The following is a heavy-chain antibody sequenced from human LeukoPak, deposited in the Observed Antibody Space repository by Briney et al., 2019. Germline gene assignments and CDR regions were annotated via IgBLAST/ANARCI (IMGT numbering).Heavy chain of an antibody. J-gene: IGHJ4*02. V-gene: IGHV4-4*02. Sequence: PSETLSLTCAVSGDSITSAYWWSWVRQSPGKGLEWIGEISHSGATNHNPSLKSRVTMSVDKSKNQLSLRVNSVTATDAAMYYCVRGDDYMFDYWGQGTLVTVSS. D-gene: IGHD4-11*01. CDR3: VRGDDYMFDY. CDR2: ISHSGAT. CDR1: GDSITSAYW.